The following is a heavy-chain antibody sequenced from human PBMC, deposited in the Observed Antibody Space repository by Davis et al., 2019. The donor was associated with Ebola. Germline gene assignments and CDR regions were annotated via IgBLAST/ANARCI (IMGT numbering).Heavy chain of an antibody. J-gene: IGHJ4*02. Sequence: PGGSLRLSCEASGFPFRYYAMTWVRQAPGKGLEWVSAISGAGGDTNYADSVKGRFTISRDNSRSSLYLQMNTLRDDDTAIYYCVRGGYDWGQGTLVTVSS. CDR1: GFPFRYYA. CDR2: ISGAGGDT. CDR3: VRGGYD. D-gene: IGHD3-22*01. V-gene: IGHV3-23*01.